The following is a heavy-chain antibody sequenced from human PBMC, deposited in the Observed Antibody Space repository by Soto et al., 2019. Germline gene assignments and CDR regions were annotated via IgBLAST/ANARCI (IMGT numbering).Heavy chain of an antibody. D-gene: IGHD3-3*01. CDR1: GFTFSSYD. Sequence: GESLKISCAASGFTFSSYDMHWVRQATGKGLEWVSAIGTAGDTYYPGSVKGRFTISRENAKNSLYLQMNSLRAEDTAVYYCARVKPRVYDFWSGYYNYYYYGMDVWGQGTTVTVSS. CDR2: IGTAGDT. CDR3: ARVKPRVYDFWSGYYNYYYYGMDV. J-gene: IGHJ6*02. V-gene: IGHV3-13*01.